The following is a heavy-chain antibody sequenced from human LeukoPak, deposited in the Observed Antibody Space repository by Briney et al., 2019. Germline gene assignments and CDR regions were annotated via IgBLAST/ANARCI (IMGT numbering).Heavy chain of an antibody. CDR1: GFTVSGNY. D-gene: IGHD6-6*01. J-gene: IGHJ4*02. CDR3: ARGYSSSSFFDY. V-gene: IGHV3-66*01. CDR2: IYSGETT. Sequence: SGGSLRLSCAASGFTVSGNYISWVRQSPGKGLEWVSVIYSGETTYYADSVKGRFTLSRDNFKNTVYLQMNSLRAKDTAVYYCARGYSSSSFFDYWGQGTLVTVSS.